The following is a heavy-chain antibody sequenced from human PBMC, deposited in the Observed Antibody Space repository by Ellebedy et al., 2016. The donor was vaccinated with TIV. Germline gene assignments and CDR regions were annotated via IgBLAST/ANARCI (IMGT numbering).Heavy chain of an antibody. CDR3: ARGWFGSGMGV. CDR1: GDSVSTDIG. Sequence: SETLSLTCVISGDSVSTDIGWNWIRQSPSRGLEWLGRTYYRSKWNNDYAVSLKSRITIYPDTSKNQFSLQLNSVTPEDTAVYYCARGWFGSGMGVWGQGTTVTVSS. CDR2: TYYRSKWNN. D-gene: IGHD3-16*01. J-gene: IGHJ6*02. V-gene: IGHV6-1*01.